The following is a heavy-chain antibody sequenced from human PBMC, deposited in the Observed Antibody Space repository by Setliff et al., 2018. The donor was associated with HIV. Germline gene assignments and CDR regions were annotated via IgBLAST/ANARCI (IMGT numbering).Heavy chain of an antibody. D-gene: IGHD3-22*01. Sequence: ASVKVSCKASGYTFTSYDISWVRQAPGQGLEWMGWISAYNGNTNYAQKLQGRVTMTTDTSTSTAYMELRSLRSDDTAVYYCAREIGDYYDSSGYYPPTDYYYGMDVWGQGNAGHRLL. V-gene: IGHV1-18*01. CDR3: AREIGDYYDSSGYYPPTDYYYGMDV. J-gene: IGHJ6*02. CDR2: ISAYNGNT. CDR1: GYTFTSYD.